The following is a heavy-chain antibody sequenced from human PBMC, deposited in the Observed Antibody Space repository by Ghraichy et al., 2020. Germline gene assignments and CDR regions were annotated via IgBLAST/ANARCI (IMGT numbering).Heavy chain of an antibody. D-gene: IGHD2-8*01. J-gene: IGHJ6*02. Sequence: GGSLRLSCAASGFSFSTFGMHWVRQAPGKGLQWVALISFDGKSKFYEDSVRGRFAISRDNSKGMVFVQMDSLRAEDTAVYYCAKDQTRGPHNGLYPGRNGMDVWGLGTTVAVSS. CDR3: AKDQTRGPHNGLYPGRNGMDV. V-gene: IGHV3-30*18. CDR1: GFSFSTFG. CDR2: ISFDGKSK.